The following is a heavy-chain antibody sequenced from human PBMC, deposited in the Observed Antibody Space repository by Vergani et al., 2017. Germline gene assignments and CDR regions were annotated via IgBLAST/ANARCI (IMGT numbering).Heavy chain of an antibody. J-gene: IGHJ6*02. D-gene: IGHD3-10*01. V-gene: IGHV4-34*01. Sequence: QVQLQQWGAGLLKPSETLSLTCAVYGGSFSGYYWSWIRQPPGKGLEWIGEINHSGSTNYNPSLKSRVTISVDTSKNQFSLKLSSVTAADTAVYYCARGGGLWFGELLRYCGMDVWGQGTTVTVSS. CDR3: ARGGGLWFGELLRYCGMDV. CDR1: GGSFSGYY. CDR2: INHSGST.